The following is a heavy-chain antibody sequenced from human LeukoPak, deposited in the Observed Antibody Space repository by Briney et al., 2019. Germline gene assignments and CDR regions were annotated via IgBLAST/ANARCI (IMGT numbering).Heavy chain of an antibody. Sequence: GGSLRLSCAAPGFTFSSYSMNWVRQAPGKGLEWVSSISSSSSYIYYADSVKGRFTISRDNAKNSLYLQMNSLRAEDTAVYYCAREPYPRDGYSSGWYASYYMDVWGKGTTVTVSS. J-gene: IGHJ6*03. CDR1: GFTFSSYS. D-gene: IGHD6-19*01. V-gene: IGHV3-21*01. CDR2: ISSSSSYI. CDR3: AREPYPRDGYSSGWYASYYMDV.